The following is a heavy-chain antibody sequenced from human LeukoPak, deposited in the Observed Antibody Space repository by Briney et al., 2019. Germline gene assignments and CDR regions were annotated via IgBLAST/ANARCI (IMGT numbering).Heavy chain of an antibody. D-gene: IGHD1-26*01. Sequence: PGGSLRLSCAASGFXFTDYSMNWVRQAPGKGLEWLSYIGPSGSSIHYADSVKGRFTTSTDSAQNSLYLQMNSLRDEDTALYYCVRDRYYSFDYWGQGSVVTVSS. CDR1: GFXFTDYS. CDR3: VRDRYYSFDY. V-gene: IGHV3-48*02. CDR2: IGPSGSSI. J-gene: IGHJ4*02.